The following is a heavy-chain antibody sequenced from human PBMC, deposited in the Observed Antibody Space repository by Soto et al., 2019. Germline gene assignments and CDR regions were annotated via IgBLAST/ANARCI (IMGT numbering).Heavy chain of an antibody. CDR3: ARDTDYGDYVVY. Sequence: GGSLRLSCAASGFTVSSNYMSWVRQAPGKGLEWVSVIYSGGSTYYADSVKGRFTISRDNSKNTLYLQVNSLRAEDTAVYYCARDTDYGDYVVYWGQGTLVTVSS. V-gene: IGHV3-53*01. CDR2: IYSGGST. D-gene: IGHD4-17*01. J-gene: IGHJ4*02. CDR1: GFTVSSNY.